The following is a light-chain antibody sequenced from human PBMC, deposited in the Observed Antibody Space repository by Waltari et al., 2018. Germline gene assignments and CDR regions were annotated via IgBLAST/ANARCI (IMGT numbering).Light chain of an antibody. Sequence: QSALTQPASVSGSPGQSITISCTGPISDVGTYNFVPWYQQHPGEAPKLLIYEATKRPSGVSNRFSASKSGNTASLTISGLQVEDEADYYCCSYATIGTLYVFGTGTKVTVL. CDR3: CSYATIGTLYV. CDR1: ISDVGTYNF. CDR2: EAT. J-gene: IGLJ1*01. V-gene: IGLV2-23*01.